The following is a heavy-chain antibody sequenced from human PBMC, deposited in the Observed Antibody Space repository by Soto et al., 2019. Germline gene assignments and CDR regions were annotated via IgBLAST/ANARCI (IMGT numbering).Heavy chain of an antibody. CDR2: MNPNSGNT. CDR3: ARTPYDFWSPGQFYFDH. V-gene: IGHV1-8*01. D-gene: IGHD3-3*01. Sequence: GASVKVSCKASGYTFTSYDINWVRQATGQGLEWMGWMNPNSGNTGYAQKFQGRVTMTRNTSISTAYMELSSLRSEDTAVYYCARTPYDFWSPGQFYFDHWGQGTLVTVSS. CDR1: GYTFTSYD. J-gene: IGHJ4*02.